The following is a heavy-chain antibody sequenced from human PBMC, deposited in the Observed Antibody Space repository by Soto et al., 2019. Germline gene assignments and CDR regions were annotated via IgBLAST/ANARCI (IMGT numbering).Heavy chain of an antibody. CDR2: IYHSGST. V-gene: IGHV4-30-2*01. CDR1: GGSISSGGYS. Sequence: SETLCLTCTVSGGSISSGGYSWSWIRQPPGKGLEWIGYIYHSGSTYYNPSLKSRVTISVDRSKNQFSLKLSSVTAADTAVYYCARAQKGTAVWGQGTTVTVSS. CDR3: ARAQKGTAV. J-gene: IGHJ6*02.